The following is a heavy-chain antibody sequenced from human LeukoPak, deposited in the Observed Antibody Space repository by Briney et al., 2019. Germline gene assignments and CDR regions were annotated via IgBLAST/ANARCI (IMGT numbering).Heavy chain of an antibody. V-gene: IGHV3-9*01. D-gene: IGHD6-19*01. Sequence: PGRSLRLSCAASGFTFDDYAMHWVRQAPGKGLEWVSGISWNSGSIGYADSVKGRFTISRDNAKNSLYLQMNSLRAEDTALYYCAKDRSGWYGNYYRGMDVWGQGTTVTVSS. CDR1: GFTFDDYA. CDR3: AKDRSGWYGNYYRGMDV. J-gene: IGHJ6*02. CDR2: ISWNSGSI.